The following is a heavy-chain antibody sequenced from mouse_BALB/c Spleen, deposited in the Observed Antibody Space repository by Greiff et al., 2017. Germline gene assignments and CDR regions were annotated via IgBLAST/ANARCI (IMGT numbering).Heavy chain of an antibody. CDR1: GFTFSSYT. V-gene: IGHV5-12-2*01. CDR2: ISNGGGST. Sequence: EVQVVESGGGLVQPGGSLKLSCAASGFTFSSYTMSWVRQTPEKRLEWVAYISNGGGSTYYPDTVKGRFTISRDNAKNTLYLQMSSLKSEDTAMYYCARLLSGGYAMDYWGQGTSVTVSS. CDR3: ARLLSGGYAMDY. J-gene: IGHJ4*01. D-gene: IGHD3-2*02.